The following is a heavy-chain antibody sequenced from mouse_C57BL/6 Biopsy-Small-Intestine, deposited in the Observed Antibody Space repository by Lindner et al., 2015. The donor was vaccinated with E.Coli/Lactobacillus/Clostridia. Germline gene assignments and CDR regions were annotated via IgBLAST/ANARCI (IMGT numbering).Heavy chain of an antibody. CDR1: GYAFTNYS. J-gene: IGHJ2*01. CDR3: ARLAYGDYFDY. D-gene: IGHD1-1*02. V-gene: IGHV1-54*01. Sequence: VQLQESGAELVRPGTSVKATCKAAGYAFTNYSIEWVKQRPGQGLEWIGVINPGSGDSNYYEKFKGKATLTADKSSSTAYMQLSSLTSEDSAVYFCARLAYGDYFDYWGQGTTLTVSS. CDR2: INPGSGDS.